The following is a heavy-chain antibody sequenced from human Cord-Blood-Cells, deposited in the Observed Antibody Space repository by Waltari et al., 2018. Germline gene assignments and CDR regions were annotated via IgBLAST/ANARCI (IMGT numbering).Heavy chain of an antibody. CDR1: GGTFRSYA. V-gene: IGHV1-69*09. CDR3: ARRFSNYDFWSGYYDAFDI. J-gene: IGHJ3*02. CDR2: IIPILGIA. Sequence: QVQLVQSGAEVKKPGFSVKVSCKASGGTFRSYAISWVRQAPGQGLEWMGRIIPILGIANYAQKFQGRVTITADKSTSTAYMELSSLRSEDTAVYYCARRFSNYDFWSGYYDAFDIWGQGTMVTVSS. D-gene: IGHD3-3*01.